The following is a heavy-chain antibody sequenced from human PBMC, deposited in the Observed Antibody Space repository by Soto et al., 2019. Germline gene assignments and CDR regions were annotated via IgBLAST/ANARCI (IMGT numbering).Heavy chain of an antibody. CDR2: IIPIFGTA. D-gene: IGHD3-3*01. J-gene: IGHJ3*02. Sequence: GASVKVSCKASGGTFSSYAISWVRQAPGQGLEWMGGIIPIFGTANYAQKFQGRVTITADESTSTAYMELSSLRSEDTAVYYCARVGVTIFGRAAFDIWGQGTMVTVSS. V-gene: IGHV1-69*13. CDR1: GGTFSSYA. CDR3: ARVGVTIFGRAAFDI.